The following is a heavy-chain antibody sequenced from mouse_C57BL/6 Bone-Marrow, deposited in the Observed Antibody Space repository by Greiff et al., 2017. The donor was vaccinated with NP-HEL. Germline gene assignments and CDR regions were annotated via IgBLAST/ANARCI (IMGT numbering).Heavy chain of an antibody. V-gene: IGHV1-18*01. Sequence: VQLQQSGPELVKPGASVKIPCKASGYTFTDYNMDWVKQSHGKSLEWIGDINPNNGGTNYNQKFKGKATLTVDKSSSTAYMQLRSLTSEDTAVYYCARCDYGSSFFAYWGQGTLVTVSA. J-gene: IGHJ3*01. CDR3: ARCDYGSSFFAY. D-gene: IGHD1-1*01. CDR1: GYTFTDYN. CDR2: INPNNGGT.